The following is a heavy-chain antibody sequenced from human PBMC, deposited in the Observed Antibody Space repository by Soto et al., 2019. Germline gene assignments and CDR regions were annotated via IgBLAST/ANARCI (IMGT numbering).Heavy chain of an antibody. CDR3: ARDFDYYGSGSYLKGYYYYGMDV. J-gene: IGHJ6*02. D-gene: IGHD3-10*01. CDR1: GYTFTGYY. CDR2: INPNNGDT. V-gene: IGHV1-2*02. Sequence: ASVKVSCKASGYTFTGYYMHWVRQAPGQGLEWMGWINPNNGDTKYAQKFQGRVTMTRDTSINTAHMELSRLRSDDTAVYYCARDFDYYGSGSYLKGYYYYGMDVWGQGTTVTVSS.